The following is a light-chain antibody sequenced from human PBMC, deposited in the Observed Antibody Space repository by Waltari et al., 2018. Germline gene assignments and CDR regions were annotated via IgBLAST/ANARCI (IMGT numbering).Light chain of an antibody. J-gene: IGLJ2*01. CDR3: QSYDTTLSVV. V-gene: IGLV1-40*01. CDR1: GSNIGAGYD. Sequence: QSVLTQPPSVSGAPGQRVTISCSGRGSNIGAGYDVHWSRHLPGKAPTPFTYGVNTRPPGVSDRFSGSQFDTSASLAIAGLQADDEADYYCQSYDTTLSVVFGGGTKLTVL. CDR2: GVN.